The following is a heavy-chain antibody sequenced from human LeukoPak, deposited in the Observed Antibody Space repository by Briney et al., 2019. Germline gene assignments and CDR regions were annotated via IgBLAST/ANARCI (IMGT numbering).Heavy chain of an antibody. Sequence: PGGSLRLSCAASGFTFSSHWMHWVRQVPGKGLEWVSRVSTDGTNTYYADSVKGRFIISRDNAKNTLYLQMSSLRLEDTALYYCVRGLAPYYGFFDDWGQGSFVTVPS. J-gene: IGHJ4*02. CDR1: GFTFSSHW. V-gene: IGHV3-74*01. CDR2: VSTDGTNT. CDR3: VRGLAPYYGFFDD. D-gene: IGHD3-10*01.